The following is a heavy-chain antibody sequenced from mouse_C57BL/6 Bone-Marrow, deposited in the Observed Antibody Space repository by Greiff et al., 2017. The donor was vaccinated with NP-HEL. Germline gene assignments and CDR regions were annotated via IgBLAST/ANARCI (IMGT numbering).Heavy chain of an antibody. D-gene: IGHD2-1*01. CDR3: ARVVTTSYAMDY. CDR1: GYAFTNYL. V-gene: IGHV1-54*01. J-gene: IGHJ4*01. Sequence: VQLQQSGAELVRPGTSVKVSCKASGYAFTNYLIEWVKQRPGQGLEWIGVINPGSGGTNYNEKFKGKATLTADKSSSTAYMQLSSLTSEDSAVYFCARVVTTSYAMDYWGQGTSVTVSS. CDR2: INPGSGGT.